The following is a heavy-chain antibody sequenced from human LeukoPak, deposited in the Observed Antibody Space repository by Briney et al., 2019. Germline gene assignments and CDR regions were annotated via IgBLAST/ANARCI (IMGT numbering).Heavy chain of an antibody. CDR3: AKGRTEGGTLALDY. J-gene: IGHJ4*02. V-gene: IGHV3-23*01. CDR2: ISGSGGNT. Sequence: GGSLRLSCAASGFTFSSYAMTWVRQAPGKGLEWVSGISGSGGNTYYTDSVRGRLSISGDNSKNTLYLQVNSLRAEDTAVYYCAKGRTEGGTLALDYWGQGTLVTVSP. CDR1: GFTFSSYA. D-gene: IGHD6-19*01.